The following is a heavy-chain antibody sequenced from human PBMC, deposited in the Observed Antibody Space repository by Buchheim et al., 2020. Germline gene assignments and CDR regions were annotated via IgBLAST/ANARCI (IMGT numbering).Heavy chain of an antibody. J-gene: IGHJ4*02. D-gene: IGHD3-10*01. CDR1: GFTFAGYG. CDR2: IYSWGDST. CDR3: AKDTVGGLNYGRLDH. Sequence: EVQLLESGGGLVQTGGSLRLSCAASGFTFAGYGMSWVRQAPGKGLEWVSGIYSWGDSTYYADSVKGRFTISRDNSKNTVLLHLNSLRVDDTAVYYCAKDTVGGLNYGRLDHWGQGAL. V-gene: IGHV3-23*01.